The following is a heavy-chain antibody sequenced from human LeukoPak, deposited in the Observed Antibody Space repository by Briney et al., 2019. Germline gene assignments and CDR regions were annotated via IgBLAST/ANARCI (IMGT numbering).Heavy chain of an antibody. D-gene: IGHD2-21*02. CDR3: AREDESGAWGAFDI. V-gene: IGHV3-53*01. Sequence: QPGGSLRLSCAASGFTVSSNYMSWVRQAPGKGLEWVSVIYSGGSTYYADSVKGRFTISRDNSKNTLYLQMNSLRAEDTAVYYCAREDESGAWGAFDIWGQGTMVTVSS. CDR2: IYSGGST. J-gene: IGHJ3*02. CDR1: GFTVSSNY.